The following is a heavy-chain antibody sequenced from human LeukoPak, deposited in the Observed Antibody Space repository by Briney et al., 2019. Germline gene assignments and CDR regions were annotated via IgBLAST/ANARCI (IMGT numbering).Heavy chain of an antibody. CDR2: ISGSGGST. D-gene: IGHD3-10*01. CDR3: AKDWEVLLWFGEFSYFDY. V-gene: IGHV3-23*01. Sequence: GGSLRLSCAASGFTFSSYAMSWVRQAPGKGLEWVSAISGSGGSTYYADSVKGRFTISRDNSKNTLYLQMNSLRAEDTAVYYCAKDWEVLLWFGEFSYFDYWGRGTLVTVSS. CDR1: GFTFSSYA. J-gene: IGHJ4*02.